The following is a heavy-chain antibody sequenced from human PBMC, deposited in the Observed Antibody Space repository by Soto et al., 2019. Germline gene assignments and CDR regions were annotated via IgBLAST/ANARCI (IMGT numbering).Heavy chain of an antibody. CDR3: ARHFLWFGELLYWFDP. J-gene: IGHJ5*02. D-gene: IGHD3-10*01. Sequence: SETLSLTCTVSGGSISSSSYYWGWIRQPPGKGLEWIGSIYYSGSTYYNPSLKSRVTISVDTSKNQFSLKLSSVTAADTAVYYCARHFLWFGELLYWFDPWGQGTLVTVSS. CDR2: IYYSGST. CDR1: GGSISSSSYY. V-gene: IGHV4-39*01.